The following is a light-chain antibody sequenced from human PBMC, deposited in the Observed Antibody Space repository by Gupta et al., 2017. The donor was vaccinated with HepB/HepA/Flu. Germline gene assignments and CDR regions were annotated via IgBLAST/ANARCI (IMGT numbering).Light chain of an antibody. CDR1: RSISSW. CDR3: QQYKSYART. J-gene: IGKJ1*01. CDR2: KAS. V-gene: IGKV1-5*03. Sequence: DIQMTQSPSTLSASVGDRVTITCRASRSISSWLAWYQQKPGKAPKLLIYKASSLESGVPSRFSGSGSGTEFTLTISSLQPDDFATYYCQQYKSYARTFGQGTKVEIK.